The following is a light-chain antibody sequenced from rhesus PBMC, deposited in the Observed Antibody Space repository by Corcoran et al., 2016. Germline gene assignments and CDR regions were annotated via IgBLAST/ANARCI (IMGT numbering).Light chain of an antibody. V-gene: IGKV1-74*01. CDR3: QHNYGTPYS. CDR1: ENVDNY. Sequence: DIQMTQSPSSLSASIGDRLPITCRASENVDNYLNWYHQSPGKAPKPLIYKTSTLQNGVPSRFSGSGSGTNYTFTISSLVSEDVVTYFCQHNYGTPYSFGQGTRVEIK. J-gene: IGKJ2*01. CDR2: KTS.